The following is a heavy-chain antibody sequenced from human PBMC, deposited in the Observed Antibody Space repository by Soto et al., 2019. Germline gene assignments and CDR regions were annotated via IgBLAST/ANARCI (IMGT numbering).Heavy chain of an antibody. CDR2: ISAHNDNT. CDR3: ARGRYGDY. CDR1: GYTFTSYG. J-gene: IGHJ4*02. Sequence: QVHLVQSGAEVRKPGASVKVSCKGSGYTFTSYGIAWVRQAPGQGLEWMGWISAHNDNTNYAQKVQGRVTVTRDTSTSTAYTELRNLRSDDTAVYYSARGRYGDYWGQGDLVTVSS. V-gene: IGHV1-18*01. D-gene: IGHD1-1*01.